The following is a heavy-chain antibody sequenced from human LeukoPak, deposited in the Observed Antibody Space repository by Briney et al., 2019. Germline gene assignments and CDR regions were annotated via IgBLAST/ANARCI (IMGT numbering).Heavy chain of an antibody. CDR1: GGSISSSSYY. Sequence: SETLSLTCTVSGGSISSSSYYWGWIRQPPGKGLEWIGYIYYSGSTNYNPSLKSRVTISVDTSKNQFSLKLSSVTAADTAVYYCARQGFGYDSSGYLYWGQGTLVTVSS. CDR2: IYYSGST. V-gene: IGHV4-61*05. J-gene: IGHJ4*02. CDR3: ARQGFGYDSSGYLY. D-gene: IGHD3-22*01.